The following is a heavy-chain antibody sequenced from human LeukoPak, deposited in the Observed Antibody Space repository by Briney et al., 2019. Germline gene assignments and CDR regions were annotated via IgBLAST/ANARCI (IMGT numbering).Heavy chain of an antibody. Sequence: SETLSLTCTVSGGFISSYYWSWIRQPAGKGLEWIGRIYTSGSTNYNPSLKSRVTISVDKSKNQFSLKLSSVTAADTAVYYCAREVAAAGYYYYYYMDVWGKGTTVTVSS. J-gene: IGHJ6*03. CDR3: AREVAAAGYYYYYYMDV. V-gene: IGHV4-4*07. D-gene: IGHD6-13*01. CDR2: IYTSGST. CDR1: GGFISSYY.